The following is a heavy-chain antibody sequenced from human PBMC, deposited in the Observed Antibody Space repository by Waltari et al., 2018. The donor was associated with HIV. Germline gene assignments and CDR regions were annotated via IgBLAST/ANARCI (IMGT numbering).Heavy chain of an antibody. CDR3: ATSFPRITIFGVVKGPIDY. CDR1: GYTLTELS. CDR2: CDPEEGET. V-gene: IGHV1-24*01. J-gene: IGHJ4*02. Sequence: QVQLVQSGAEVKKPGASVKVSCKVSGYTLTELSMHWVRQAPGKGLEWMGGCDPEEGETIYAQKFQGRVTMTEDTSTDTAYMELSSLRSEDTAVYYCATSFPRITIFGVVKGPIDYWGQGTLVTVSS. D-gene: IGHD3-3*01.